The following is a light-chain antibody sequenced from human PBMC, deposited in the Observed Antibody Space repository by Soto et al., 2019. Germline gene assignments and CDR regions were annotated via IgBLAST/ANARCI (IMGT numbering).Light chain of an antibody. CDR3: CSYSGTNTIL. V-gene: IGLV2-23*01. CDR1: SSDVGSYDL. CDR2: EGT. Sequence: QSALTQPASVSGSPGQSITISCTGTSSDVGSYDLVSWYQQHPGKAPKLMIYEGTKRPSGVSNRFSGSKSGNTASLTISGLQAEDEADYYCCSYSGTNTILFGGGTQLTVL. J-gene: IGLJ2*01.